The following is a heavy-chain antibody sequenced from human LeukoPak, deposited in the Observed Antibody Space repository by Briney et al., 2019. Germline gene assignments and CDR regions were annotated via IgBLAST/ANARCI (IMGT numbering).Heavy chain of an antibody. D-gene: IGHD3/OR15-3a*01. CDR3: ARHAKDWLSYLDY. Sequence: PSETLSLTCTVSGGSISSSSYYWGWFRQPPGKGQEWIGSIYYSGRTYYNPSLKSRVTISVDTSKNQFSLKLRSVTAADTAVYYCARHAKDWLSYLDYWGQGTLVTVSS. J-gene: IGHJ4*02. CDR2: IYYSGRT. CDR1: GGSISSSSYY. V-gene: IGHV4-39*01.